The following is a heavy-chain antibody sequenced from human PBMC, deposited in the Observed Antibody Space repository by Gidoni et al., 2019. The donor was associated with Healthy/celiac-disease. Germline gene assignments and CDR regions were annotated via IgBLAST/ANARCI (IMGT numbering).Heavy chain of an antibody. CDR2: ISYDGSNT. CDR1: GFTFSSYA. D-gene: IGHD3-10*01. V-gene: IGHV3-30*04. J-gene: IGHJ6*02. CDR3: ARDGHYYGSGSYFHYYYGMDV. Sequence: QVQLVESGGGVVQPGRSLRLSWTASGFTFSSYAMHWVRQAPGKCMEWVAVISYDGSNTYYADSVKGRFTISRDNSKNTLYLQMNSLRAEDTAVYYCARDGHYYGSGSYFHYYYGMDVWGQGTTVTVSS.